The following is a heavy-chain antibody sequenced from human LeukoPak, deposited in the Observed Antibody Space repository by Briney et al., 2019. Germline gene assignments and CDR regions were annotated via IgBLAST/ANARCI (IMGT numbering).Heavy chain of an antibody. CDR1: GGTFSSYA. J-gene: IGHJ4*02. V-gene: IGHV1-69*04. Sequence: ASVKVSCKASGGTFSSYAISWVRQAPGQGLEWMGRIILIFGIANYAQKFQGRVTITADKSTSTAYMELSSLRSEDTAVYYCATPSGGSRRYFDYWGQGTLVTVSS. CDR3: ATPSGGSRRYFDY. CDR2: IILIFGIA. D-gene: IGHD3-16*01.